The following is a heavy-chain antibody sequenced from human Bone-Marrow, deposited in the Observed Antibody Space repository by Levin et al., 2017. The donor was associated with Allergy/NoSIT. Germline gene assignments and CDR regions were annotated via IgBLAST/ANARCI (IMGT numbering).Heavy chain of an antibody. V-gene: IGHV3-30-3*01. D-gene: IGHD3-10*01. CDR1: GFTFSDYA. CDR2: VSYDGGNK. CDR3: ARYQSGSFDI. Sequence: GESLKISCAASGFTFSDYAIHWVRQAPGKGLEWVAVVSYDGGNKYYAGSVKGRFTISRDNSKNTLFLQMNTLRPDETAMYFCARYQSGSFDIWGQGTMVIVSS. J-gene: IGHJ3*02.